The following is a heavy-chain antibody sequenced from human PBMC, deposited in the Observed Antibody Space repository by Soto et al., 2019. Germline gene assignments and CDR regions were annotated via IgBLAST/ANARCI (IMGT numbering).Heavy chain of an antibody. J-gene: IGHJ4*02. CDR2: ISDDGSNK. Sequence: QVQLVESGGGVVQPGRSLRLSCAASGFTFSSYGMHWVRQAPGNGLEWVAVISDDGSNKYYADSVKGRFTNSRDNSKNTLYLQMNSLRAEDTAVYYCAKSGSGWYYVGYWGQGTLVTVSS. D-gene: IGHD6-19*01. CDR1: GFTFSSYG. CDR3: AKSGSGWYYVGY. V-gene: IGHV3-30*18.